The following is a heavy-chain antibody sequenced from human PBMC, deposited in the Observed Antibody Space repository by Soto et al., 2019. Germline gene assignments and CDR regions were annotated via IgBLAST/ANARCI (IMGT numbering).Heavy chain of an antibody. CDR2: ISGSDTYI. Sequence: EVQLVESGGGLVKPGGSLRLSCAASGFTFSTYSMNWVRQAPGKGLEWVSSISGSDTYIDYADSVKGRFTISRDNAKKSLYLQMSSLRAEDTAVYYCARHTQQVYYYYYMDVWGKGTTVTVSS. CDR1: GFTFSTYS. CDR3: ARHTQQVYYYYYMDV. D-gene: IGHD6-13*01. J-gene: IGHJ6*03. V-gene: IGHV3-21*01.